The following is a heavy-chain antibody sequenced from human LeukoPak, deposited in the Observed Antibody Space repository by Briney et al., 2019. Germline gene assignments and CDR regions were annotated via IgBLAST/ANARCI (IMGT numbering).Heavy chain of an antibody. V-gene: IGHV5-51*01. Sequence: GESLKISCKGSGYSFTSYWIGWVRQMPGKGLEWMGIIYPGDSDTGYSPSFQGQVTISANKSITTAYLQWSSLRAADTAMYYCARQAGGFRLYYFDYWGQGTLVTVSS. CDR1: GYSFTSYW. D-gene: IGHD3-10*01. CDR2: IYPGDSDT. CDR3: ARQAGGFRLYYFDY. J-gene: IGHJ4*02.